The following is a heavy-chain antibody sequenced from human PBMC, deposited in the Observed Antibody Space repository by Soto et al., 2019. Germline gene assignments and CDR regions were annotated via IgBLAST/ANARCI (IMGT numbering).Heavy chain of an antibody. CDR1: GASFSPYH. V-gene: IGHV4-34*01. J-gene: IGHJ4*02. Sequence: SETLSLTCAIFGASFSPYHWSWIRQSPGKGLEWIGEVNLSGNTYYNPSFKTRVTMSVDASKNQFSLKMGSLTAADTAIYYCARSPTFYNYVWGNSTYWGQGALVTVSS. D-gene: IGHD3-16*01. CDR3: ARSPTFYNYVWGNSTY. CDR2: VNLSGNT.